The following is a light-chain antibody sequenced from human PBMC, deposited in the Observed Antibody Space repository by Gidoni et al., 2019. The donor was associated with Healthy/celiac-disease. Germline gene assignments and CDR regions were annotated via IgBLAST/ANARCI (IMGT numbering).Light chain of an antibody. CDR1: QIISSY. J-gene: IGKJ3*01. CDR2: AAS. V-gene: IGKV1-39*01. CDR3: QQSYSTPFT. Sequence: DIQMTPSQSSLSESVGDRVTITYRASQIISSYLNWYQQKPVKAPNLLIYAASSLQSGVPSRFSGSLSGTDFTLTISSLQPEDFATYYCQQSYSTPFTFGPGTKVDIK.